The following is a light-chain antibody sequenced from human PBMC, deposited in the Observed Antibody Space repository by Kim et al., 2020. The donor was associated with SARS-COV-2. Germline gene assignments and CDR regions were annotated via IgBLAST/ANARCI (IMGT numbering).Light chain of an antibody. J-gene: IGKJ4*01. V-gene: IGKV3-11*01. CDR1: QSVSSY. CDR3: QQRSNWPLT. CDR2: DAS. Sequence: EIVLTQSPVTLSLSPGERATLSCRTSQSVSSYLAWYQQKPGQAPRLLFYDASNRATGIPARFSGSGSGTDFTLTISSLEAEDFAVYYCQQRSNWPLTFGGGTKVDIK.